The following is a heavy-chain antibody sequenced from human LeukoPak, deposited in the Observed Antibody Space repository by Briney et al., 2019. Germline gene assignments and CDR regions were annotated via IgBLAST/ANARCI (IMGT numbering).Heavy chain of an antibody. CDR1: GFTFNTYW. J-gene: IGHJ3*02. D-gene: IGHD4-23*01. V-gene: IGHV3-74*01. Sequence: PGGSPRLSCVVSGFTFNTYWIHWARQGPGKGLGWVSLISADGTTTTYADSVKGRFTISRDNSKNTLYLQMNSLRVEDTAVYYCARVGYGGNFEAFDIWGQGTMVTVSS. CDR3: ARVGYGGNFEAFDI. CDR2: ISADGTTT.